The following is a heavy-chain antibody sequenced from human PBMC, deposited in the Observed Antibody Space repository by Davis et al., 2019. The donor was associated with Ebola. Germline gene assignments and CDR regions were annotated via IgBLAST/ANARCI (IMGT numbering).Heavy chain of an antibody. CDR3: AKDHGTTGY. CDR1: GFTFSSNS. Sequence: PGGSLRLSCAASGFTFSSNSMNWVRQAPGKGLEWVSFISSSSNYIYYADSVKGRFTVSRDNSKNTLYLQMSSLRAEDTAVYYCAKDHGTTGYWGQGTLVTVSS. CDR2: ISSSSNYI. D-gene: IGHD4-17*01. V-gene: IGHV3-21*04. J-gene: IGHJ4*02.